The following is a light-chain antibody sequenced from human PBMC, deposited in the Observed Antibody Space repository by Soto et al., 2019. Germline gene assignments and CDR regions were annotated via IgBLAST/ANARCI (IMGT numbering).Light chain of an antibody. CDR2: STS. J-gene: IGLJ1*01. CDR3: AAWDDRLDVYV. Sequence: SVLTQPPSASGTPGQIVAISCSGSSSNIGSNTVTWYQQLPGTAPKLLIYSTSQRSSGVPGRFSGPKSGASASLSISGLQSEDEADYYCAAWDDRLDVYVFGTGTRSPS. V-gene: IGLV1-44*01. CDR1: SSNIGSNT.